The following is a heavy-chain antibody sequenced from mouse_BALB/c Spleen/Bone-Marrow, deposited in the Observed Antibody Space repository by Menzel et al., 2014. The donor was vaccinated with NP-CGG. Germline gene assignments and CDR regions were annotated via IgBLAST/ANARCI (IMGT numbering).Heavy chain of an antibody. J-gene: IGHJ4*01. D-gene: IGHD2-14*01. V-gene: IGHV2-6-7*01. CDR2: IWGDGST. CDR3: ARDRYDEAMDY. CDR1: GFSLTGYG. Sequence: VKLMESGPGLVTPSQSLSIPCTVSGFSLTGYGVNWVRQPPGKGLEWLGMIWGDGSTDYNSALKSRLSISKDNSKSQVFLKMNSLQTDDTARYYCARDRYDEAMDYWGQGTSVTVSS.